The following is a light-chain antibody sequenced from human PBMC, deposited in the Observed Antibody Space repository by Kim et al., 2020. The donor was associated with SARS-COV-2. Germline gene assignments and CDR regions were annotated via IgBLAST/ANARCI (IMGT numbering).Light chain of an antibody. Sequence: YELTQPPSVSVSPGQTARITCSGDALPKQYAYWYQQKPGQAPVVVIHKDSERPSGIPERFSGSSSGTTVTVTISGVQAEDEADYYCQSTDSSGTYPLVFGGGTQLTVL. CDR1: ALPKQY. J-gene: IGLJ3*02. V-gene: IGLV3-25*03. CDR2: KDS. CDR3: QSTDSSGTYPLV.